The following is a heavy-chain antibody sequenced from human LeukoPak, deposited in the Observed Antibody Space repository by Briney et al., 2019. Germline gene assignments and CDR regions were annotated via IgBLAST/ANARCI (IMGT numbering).Heavy chain of an antibody. D-gene: IGHD3-22*01. CDR2: FNPYSGGT. CDR3: ARDFYDSSGYYPDY. V-gene: IGHV1-2*02. CDR1: GYTFSTYY. Sequence: ASVKVTCKASGYTFSTYYLHWMRQAPGQGLEWMGWFNPYSGGTNYAQKFQGRVTMTGDTSISTAYMELSRLRSDDTAVYYCARDFYDSSGYYPDYWGQGTLVTVSS. J-gene: IGHJ4*02.